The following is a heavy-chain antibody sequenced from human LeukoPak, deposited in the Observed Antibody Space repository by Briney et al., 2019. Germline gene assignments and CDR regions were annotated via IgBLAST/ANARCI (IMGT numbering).Heavy chain of an antibody. Sequence: PGGSLRLSCAASGFTFSSYAMSWVRQAPGKGLEWVSAISGSGGSTYYADSVKGRFTISRDNSKNTLYLQMNSLRAGDTAVYYCAKASGYYYYFDYWGQGTLVTVSS. D-gene: IGHD3-22*01. CDR2: ISGSGGST. CDR1: GFTFSSYA. J-gene: IGHJ4*02. V-gene: IGHV3-23*01. CDR3: AKASGYYYYFDY.